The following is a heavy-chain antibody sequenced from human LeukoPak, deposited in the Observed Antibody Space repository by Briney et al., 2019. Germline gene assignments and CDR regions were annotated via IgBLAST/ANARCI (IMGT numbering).Heavy chain of an antibody. CDR3: AKSTGYYDSSGLEAFDI. V-gene: IGHV3-30*18. J-gene: IGHJ3*02. Sequence: GGSLRLSCAASGFTFSSYGMHWVRQAPGKGLEWVAVISYDGSNKYYADSVKGRFTISRDNSKNTLYLQMNSLRAEDTAVYYCAKSTGYYDSSGLEAFDIWGQGTMVTVSS. D-gene: IGHD3-22*01. CDR1: GFTFSSYG. CDR2: ISYDGSNK.